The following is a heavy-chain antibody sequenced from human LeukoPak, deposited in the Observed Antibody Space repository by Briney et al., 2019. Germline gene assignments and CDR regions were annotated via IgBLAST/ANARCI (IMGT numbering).Heavy chain of an antibody. D-gene: IGHD6-19*01. V-gene: IGHV1-69*01. CDR2: IIPIFGTA. Sequence: ASVKVSCKASGGTFSSYAISWVRQAPGQGLEWMGGIIPIFGTANYAQKFQGRVTITADESTSTAYMELSSLRSEDTAVYYCARDPDPESYSSGWFGVGGMDVWGKGTTVTVSS. J-gene: IGHJ6*04. CDR3: ARDPDPESYSSGWFGVGGMDV. CDR1: GGTFSSYA.